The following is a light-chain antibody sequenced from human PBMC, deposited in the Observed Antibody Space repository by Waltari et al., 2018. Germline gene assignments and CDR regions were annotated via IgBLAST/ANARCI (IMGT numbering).Light chain of an antibody. CDR3: SSSTSSDTWV. V-gene: IGLV2-14*01. CDR2: QVT. CDR1: SSDVGDYNY. J-gene: IGLJ3*02. Sequence: QSALAQPASVSWSPGQSITISCTRTSSDVGDYNYVSWYQHHPGKAPQFMIDQVTNRHSGVFNRFSGSKSGNTAYLTILGLRDADEADYHCSSSTSSDTWVFGGGTKVTVL.